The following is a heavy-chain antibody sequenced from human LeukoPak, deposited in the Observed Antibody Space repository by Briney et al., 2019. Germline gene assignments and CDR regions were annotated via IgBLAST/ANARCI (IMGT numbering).Heavy chain of an antibody. CDR1: GGSFSGYY. D-gene: IGHD6-13*01. Sequence: SETLCLTCAVYGGSFSGYYWSWIRQPPGKGLEWIGEINHSGSTNYNPSLKSRVTISVDTSKNQFSLKLSSVTAADTAVYYCARDESSSWYMDVWGKGTTVTVSS. J-gene: IGHJ6*03. V-gene: IGHV4-34*01. CDR3: ARDESSSWYMDV. CDR2: INHSGST.